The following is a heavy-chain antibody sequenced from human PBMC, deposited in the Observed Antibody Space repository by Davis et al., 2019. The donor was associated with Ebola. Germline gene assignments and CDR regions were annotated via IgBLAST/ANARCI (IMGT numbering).Heavy chain of an antibody. J-gene: IGHJ1*01. CDR2: ISRSNTYI. CDR3: ARGGCSYTNCPPEH. D-gene: IGHD2-2*01. V-gene: IGHV3-21*01. Sequence: PGGSLRLSCTASGFPFSSYNMNWVRQAPGKGLEWVSSISRSNTYIYYADSVKGRFTISRDNIRNSLYLQMNSLRADDTAVYYCARGGCSYTNCPPEHWGQGTLVTVSS. CDR1: GFPFSSYN.